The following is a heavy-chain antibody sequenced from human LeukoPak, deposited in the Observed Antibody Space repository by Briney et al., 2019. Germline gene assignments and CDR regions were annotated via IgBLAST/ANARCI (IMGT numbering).Heavy chain of an antibody. CDR1: GFTVSSNY. CDR3: ARVTIWFGEPEYYCDY. CDR2: IYSGGST. V-gene: IGHV3-66*01. Sequence: GGSLRLSCAASGFTVSSNYMSWVRQAPGKGLEWVSVIYSGGSTYYADSVKGRFTISRDNSKNTLYLQMNSLRAEDTAVYYCARVTIWFGEPEYYCDYWGQGTLVTVSS. J-gene: IGHJ4*02. D-gene: IGHD3-10*01.